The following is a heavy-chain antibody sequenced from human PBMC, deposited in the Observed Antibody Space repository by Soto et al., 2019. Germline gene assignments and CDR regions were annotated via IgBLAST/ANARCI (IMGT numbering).Heavy chain of an antibody. V-gene: IGHV3-30*18. J-gene: IGHJ6*02. CDR2: ISFDGTNG. Sequence: QVQLVESGGGVVQPGRALRLSCAASGFSFSSYGMRWVRQAPGKGLEWVAAISFDGTNGYYSDSVKGRFTISRDNSENTLYLQMNSLRPEDTAVYYCAKDGNLELLPSTGMDVWGQGTTVTVS. D-gene: IGHD1-26*01. CDR3: AKDGNLELLPSTGMDV. CDR1: GFSFSSYG.